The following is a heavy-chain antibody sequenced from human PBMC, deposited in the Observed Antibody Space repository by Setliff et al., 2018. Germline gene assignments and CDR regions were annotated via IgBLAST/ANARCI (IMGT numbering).Heavy chain of an antibody. CDR3: AREVVGAPSAFDI. CDR1: GFTFSSYA. D-gene: IGHD1-26*01. J-gene: IGHJ3*02. Sequence: HPGGSLRLSCAASGFTFSSYAMTWIRQAPGKGLEWVSYISRGGNTIYYADSVKGRFTISRDNARDSLFLQMNTLRAEDTAVYYCAREVVGAPSAFDIWGQGTMVTVSS. CDR2: ISRGGNTI. V-gene: IGHV3-48*03.